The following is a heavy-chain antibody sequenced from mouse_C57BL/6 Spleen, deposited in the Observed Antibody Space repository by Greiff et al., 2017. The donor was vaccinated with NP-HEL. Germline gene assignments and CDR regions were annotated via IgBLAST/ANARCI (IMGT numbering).Heavy chain of an antibody. CDR3: ARAYDGYYPAWFAY. D-gene: IGHD2-3*01. J-gene: IGHJ3*01. Sequence: VKLQESGPELVKPGASVKLSCKASGFTFTSYDINWVKQRPGQGLEWIGWIYPRDGSTKYNEKFKGKATLTVDTSSSTAYMELHSLTSEDSAVYFCARAYDGYYPAWFAYWGKGTLVTVSA. CDR1: GFTFTSYD. CDR2: IYPRDGST. V-gene: IGHV1-85*01.